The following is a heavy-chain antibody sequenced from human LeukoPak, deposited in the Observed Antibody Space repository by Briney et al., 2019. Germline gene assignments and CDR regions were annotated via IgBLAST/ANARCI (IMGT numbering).Heavy chain of an antibody. CDR1: GGSIGGYY. CDR3: ARHSSLGHFDF. V-gene: IGHV4-59*08. CDR2: IYYSGST. J-gene: IGHJ4*02. Sequence: SETLSLTCSVSGGSIGGYYWSWIRQPPGKELEWIGHIYYSGSTNYNPSLESRVTMSVDTPKSQVSLKLSSVTAADTAVYYCARHSSLGHFDFWGQGTLVTVSS.